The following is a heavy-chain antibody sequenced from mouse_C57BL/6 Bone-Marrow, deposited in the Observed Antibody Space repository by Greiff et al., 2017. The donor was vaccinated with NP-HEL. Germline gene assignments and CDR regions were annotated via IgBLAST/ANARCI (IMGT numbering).Heavy chain of an antibody. CDR1: GYAFSSSW. CDR3: ARSRYCSPFAY. CDR2: IYPGDGDT. D-gene: IGHD1-1*01. Sequence: VQLQQSGPELVKPGASVKISCKASGYAFSSSWMNWVKQRPGKGLEWIGRIYPGDGDTNYNGKVKGKATLTADKSSSPAYMQLSSLTSEDSAVYFCARSRYCSPFAYWGQGTLVTVSA. J-gene: IGHJ3*01. V-gene: IGHV1-82*01.